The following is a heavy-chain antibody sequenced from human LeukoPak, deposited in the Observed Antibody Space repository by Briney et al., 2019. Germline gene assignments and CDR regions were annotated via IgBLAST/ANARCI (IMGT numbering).Heavy chain of an antibody. CDR3: ARETPEPFYYFDY. CDR1: GFTFSSCA. Sequence: GGSLRLSCAASGFTFSSCAMHWVRQAPGKGLEWVAVISYDGSNKYYADSVKGRFTISRDNSKNTLYLQMNSLRAEDTAVYYCARETPEPFYYFDYWGQGTLVTVSS. CDR2: ISYDGSNK. J-gene: IGHJ4*02. D-gene: IGHD1-14*01. V-gene: IGHV3-30-3*01.